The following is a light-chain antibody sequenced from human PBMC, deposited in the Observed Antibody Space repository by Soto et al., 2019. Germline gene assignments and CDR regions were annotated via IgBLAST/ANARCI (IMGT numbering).Light chain of an antibody. CDR3: SSYTSSSTYV. V-gene: IGLV2-14*01. CDR2: DVS. Sequence: QSALPQPASVSGSPGQSIALSCTGTSRDVGAYNYVSWYQQHPGKAPKLMIYDVSNRPSGVSNRFSGSKSDNTASLTISGLQAEDEADYYCSSYTSSSTYVFGSGTKATVL. J-gene: IGLJ1*01. CDR1: SRDVGAYNY.